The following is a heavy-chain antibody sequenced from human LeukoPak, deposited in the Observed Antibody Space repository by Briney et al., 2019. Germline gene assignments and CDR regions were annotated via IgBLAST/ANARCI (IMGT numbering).Heavy chain of an antibody. CDR3: AREYDSSWPS. CDR2: ISDNSGKI. Sequence: PGGSLRLSCAASGFSFRTYAMSWVRQAPGKGLERVSAISDNSGKIYYADSVKGRFTISRDNSKSTLFMQMNSLRAEDTAVYYCAREYDSSWPSWGQGTLVTVSS. D-gene: IGHD3-22*01. V-gene: IGHV3-23*01. CDR1: GFSFRTYA. J-gene: IGHJ5*02.